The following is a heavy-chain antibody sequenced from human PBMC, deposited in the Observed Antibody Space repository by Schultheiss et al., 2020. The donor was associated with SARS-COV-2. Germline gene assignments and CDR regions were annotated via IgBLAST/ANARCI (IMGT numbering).Heavy chain of an antibody. CDR3: AKDQPLWFGPYYFDY. V-gene: IGHV3-21*04. Sequence: GGSLRLSCAASGFTFSNYEMNWVRQAPGKGLEWVSFISSSSSYIYYADSVKGRFIISRDNAKSSLYLQMNSLRAEDTAVYYCAKDQPLWFGPYYFDYWGQGTLVTVSS. CDR1: GFTFSNYE. J-gene: IGHJ4*02. D-gene: IGHD3-10*01. CDR2: ISSSSSYI.